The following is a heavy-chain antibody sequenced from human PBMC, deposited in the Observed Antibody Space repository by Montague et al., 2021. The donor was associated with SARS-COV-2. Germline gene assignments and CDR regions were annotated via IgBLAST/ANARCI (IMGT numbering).Heavy chain of an antibody. J-gene: IGHJ4*02. Sequence: SETLSLTCTVSGGSISSYYWSWIRQPPGKGLEWIGYIYYSRSTNYNPSLKSRVTISLDTSKTQFSLQLTSVTAADTAVYYCVRDQNLSWFYYWGQGTLVSVSS. D-gene: IGHD3-10*01. CDR1: GGSISSYY. CDR3: VRDQNLSWFYY. V-gene: IGHV4-59*12. CDR2: IYYSRST.